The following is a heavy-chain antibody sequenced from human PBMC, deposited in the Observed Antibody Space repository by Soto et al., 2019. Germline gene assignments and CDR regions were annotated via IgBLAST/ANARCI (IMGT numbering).Heavy chain of an antibody. V-gene: IGHV1-8*01. CDR1: GYTFTSYD. CDR3: AREGRPYYYYGMDV. J-gene: IGHJ6*02. Sequence: SVKVSCKASGYTFTSYDINWVRQATGQRLERMGWMNPNSGNTGYAQKFQGRVTMTRNTSISTAYMELSSLRSEDTAVYYCAREGRPYYYYGMDVWGQGTTVTVSS. CDR2: MNPNSGNT.